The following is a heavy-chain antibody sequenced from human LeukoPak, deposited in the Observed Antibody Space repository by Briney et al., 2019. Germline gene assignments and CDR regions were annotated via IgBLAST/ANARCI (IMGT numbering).Heavy chain of an antibody. CDR2: ISRSGSYI. CDR3: ARALNLRTRGGVFH. J-gene: IGHJ4*02. Sequence: GGSLRLSCAASGFSFSSYTMNWVRQSPGKGLECVSSISRSGSYIYYADSVKGRFTISRDNAKNSLYLQMSSLRAEDTAVYYCARALNLRTRGGVFHWGQGTLVTASS. V-gene: IGHV3-21*01. D-gene: IGHD2-21*01. CDR1: GFSFSSYT.